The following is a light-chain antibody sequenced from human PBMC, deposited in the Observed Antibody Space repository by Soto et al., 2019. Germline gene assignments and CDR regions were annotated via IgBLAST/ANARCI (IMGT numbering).Light chain of an antibody. CDR2: GAS. J-gene: IGKJ5*01. V-gene: IGKV3-20*01. CDR1: QSVSSSY. Sequence: EIVLTQSPGTLSLSPGERATLSCRASQSVSSSYLAWYQQKPGQAPRLLIYGASSSATGIPDRFSGSGSGTDFTLTISGLEPEDFAVYYCQQYGSSITFGQGTRLEIK. CDR3: QQYGSSIT.